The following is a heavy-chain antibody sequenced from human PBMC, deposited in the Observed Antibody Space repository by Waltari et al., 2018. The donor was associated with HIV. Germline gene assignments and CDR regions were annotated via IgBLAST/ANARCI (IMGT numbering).Heavy chain of an antibody. V-gene: IGHV3-33*01. J-gene: IGHJ6*02. CDR2: IWYDGSNK. CDR1: GFTFSSYC. Sequence: QVQLVESGGGVVQPGRSLRLSCAASGFTFSSYCMHWVRQAPGKGLEWVAVIWYDGSNKYYADSVKGRFSISRDNSKNTLYLQMNSLRAEDTAVYFCARRGVLTYYYTMDVWGQGTTVTVSS. D-gene: IGHD3-10*01. CDR3: ARRGVLTYYYTMDV.